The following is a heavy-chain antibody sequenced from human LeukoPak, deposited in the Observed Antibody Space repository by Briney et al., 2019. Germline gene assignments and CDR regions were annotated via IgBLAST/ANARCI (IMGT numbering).Heavy chain of an antibody. D-gene: IGHD3-9*01. J-gene: IGHJ4*02. CDR2: INHSGST. V-gene: IGHV4-34*01. Sequence: SETLSLTCAVYGGSFSGYYRSWIRQPSGKGLEWIGEINHSGSTNYNPSLKSRVTISVDTSKNQFSLKLSSVTAADTAVYYCARGAHYYDILTGYPRPQYYFDYWGQGTLVTVSS. CDR1: GGSFSGYY. CDR3: ARGAHYYDILTGYPRPQYYFDY.